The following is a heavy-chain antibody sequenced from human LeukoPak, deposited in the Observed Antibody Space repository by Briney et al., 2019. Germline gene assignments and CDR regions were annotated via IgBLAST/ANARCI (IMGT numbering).Heavy chain of an antibody. V-gene: IGHV4-61*02. J-gene: IGHJ5*02. Sequence: SETLSLTCTVSGGSISSGSYYWSWIRQPAGKGLEWIGRIYTSGSTNYNPSLKSRVTISVDTSKNQFSLKLSSVTAADTAVYYCARHIVVATNWFDPWGQGTLVTVSS. CDR2: IYTSGST. CDR1: GGSISSGSYY. D-gene: IGHD2-21*01. CDR3: ARHIVVATNWFDP.